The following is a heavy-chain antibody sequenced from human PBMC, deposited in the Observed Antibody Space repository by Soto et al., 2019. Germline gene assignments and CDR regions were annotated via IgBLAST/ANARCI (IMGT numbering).Heavy chain of an antibody. CDR1: GGSISSYY. D-gene: IGHD1-7*01. V-gene: IGHV4-4*07. Sequence: PSETLSLTCTVSGGSISSYYWSWIRQPAGKGLEWIRRIYTSGSTNYNPSLKSRVTMSVDTSKNQFSLKLSSLRSEDTAVYYCAGAQLELRLAPLDYWGQGTLVTVSS. J-gene: IGHJ4*02. CDR2: IYTSGST. CDR3: AGAQLELRLAPLDY.